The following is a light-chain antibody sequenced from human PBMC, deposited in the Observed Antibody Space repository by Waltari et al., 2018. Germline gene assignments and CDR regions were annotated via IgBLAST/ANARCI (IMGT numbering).Light chain of an antibody. CDR3: QQYNSYSFT. V-gene: IGKV1-5*03. CDR2: KAS. CDR1: QTIGNW. J-gene: IGKJ3*01. Sequence: DIQMTQSPSTLSAYVGDRVTITCRASQTIGNWLAWYQQKPGKAPKLLIYKASSLQSGVPSRFSGSGSGTEFTLTISSLQPDDFATYYCQQYNSYSFTFGPGTTVDIK.